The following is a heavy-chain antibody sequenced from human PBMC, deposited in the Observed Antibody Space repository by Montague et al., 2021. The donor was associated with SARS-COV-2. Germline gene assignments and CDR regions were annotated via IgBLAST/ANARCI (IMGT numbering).Heavy chain of an antibody. D-gene: IGHD6-6*01. CDR1: GDSLSFYF. CDR3: GRLGYSTSAVDS. V-gene: IGHV4-59*08. J-gene: IGHJ5*01. Sequence: SETLSLTCTVSGDSLSFYFWTWIRQPPGRGLEWIGYIEYSGSTNYNPSLKSRLTMSLDMSSNQFSLELRFVTAADTAVYYCGRLGYSTSAVDSWGHGTLVTVSS. CDR2: IEYSGST.